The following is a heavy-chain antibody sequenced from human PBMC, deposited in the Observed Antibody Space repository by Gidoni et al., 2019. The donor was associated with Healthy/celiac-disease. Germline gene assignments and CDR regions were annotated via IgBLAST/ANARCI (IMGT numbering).Heavy chain of an antibody. J-gene: IGHJ3*02. CDR2: ISAYNGNT. CDR3: AIQAFFPAGGSGYPPEAFDI. D-gene: IGHD3-22*01. V-gene: IGHV1-18*01. Sequence: QVQLVQSGAEVKKPGASVKVSCKASGYTFTSYGISWVRQAPGHGLEWMGWISAYNGNTNYAQKLQGRVTMTTDTSTSTAYMELRSLRSDDTAVYYCAIQAFFPAGGSGYPPEAFDIWGQGTMVTVSS. CDR1: GYTFTSYG.